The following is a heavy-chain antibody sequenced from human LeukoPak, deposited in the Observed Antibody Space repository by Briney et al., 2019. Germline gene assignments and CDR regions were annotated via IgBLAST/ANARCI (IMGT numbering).Heavy chain of an antibody. CDR1: GYTFTSYA. V-gene: IGHV7-4-1*02. CDR3: ARDSLLLWFGELVGGAFDI. Sequence: ASVKVSCKASGYTFTSYAMNWVRQAPGQGLEWMGWINTNTGNPTYAQGFTGRFVFSLDTSVSTAYLQINSLKAEDTAVYYCARDSLLLWFGELVGGAFDIWGQGTMVTVSS. J-gene: IGHJ3*02. CDR2: INTNTGNP. D-gene: IGHD3-10*01.